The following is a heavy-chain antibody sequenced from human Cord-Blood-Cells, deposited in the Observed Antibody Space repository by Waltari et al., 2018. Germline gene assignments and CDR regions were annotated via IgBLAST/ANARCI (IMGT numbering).Heavy chain of an antibody. J-gene: IGHJ4*02. Sequence: EVQLVESGRGLVQPGRSLRLSCAASGFTFADYAMHWVRQAPGKGLEWVSGISWNSGSIGYADSVKGRFTISRDNAKNSLYLQRNSLRAEDTALYYCAKDTTGTTGFDYWGQGTLVTVSS. D-gene: IGHD1-7*01. CDR3: AKDTTGTTGFDY. CDR2: ISWNSGSI. CDR1: GFTFADYA. V-gene: IGHV3-9*01.